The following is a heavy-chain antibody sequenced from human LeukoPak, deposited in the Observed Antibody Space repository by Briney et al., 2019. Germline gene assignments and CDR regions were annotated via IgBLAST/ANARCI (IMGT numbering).Heavy chain of an antibody. Sequence: SVKVSCKASGFTFVTSIIQWVRQARGQRLEWMGWFVVGSGHISYAPKFQDRVTVTRDMSTSTAYMELSSLRSEDTAVYYCAATLTMTAGSAYYGLDAWGQGTTVTVSS. J-gene: IGHJ6*02. CDR2: FVVGSGHI. CDR3: AATLTMTAGSAYYGLDA. CDR1: GFTFVTSI. D-gene: IGHD3-10*01. V-gene: IGHV1-58*02.